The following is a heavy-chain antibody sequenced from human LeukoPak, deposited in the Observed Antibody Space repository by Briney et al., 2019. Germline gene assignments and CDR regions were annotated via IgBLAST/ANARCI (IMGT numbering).Heavy chain of an antibody. CDR2: IKSKTDGGTT. V-gene: IGHV3-15*01. CDR1: DFPFSTAW. CDR3: ARALDYGDSQLPDY. Sequence: PGGSLRLSCAASDFPFSTAWMTWVRQAPGKGLEWVGRIKSKTDGGTTDYAAPVKGRFTISRDDSKNTMYLQMNSLRAEDTAVYYCARALDYGDSQLPDYWGQGTLVTVSS. J-gene: IGHJ4*02. D-gene: IGHD4-17*01.